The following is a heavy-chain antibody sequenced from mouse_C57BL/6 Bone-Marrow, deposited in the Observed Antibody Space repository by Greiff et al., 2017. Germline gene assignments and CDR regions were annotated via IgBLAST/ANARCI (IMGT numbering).Heavy chain of an antibody. J-gene: IGHJ3*01. CDR3: ARDSSGYVAWFDY. CDR1: GYTFTDYY. D-gene: IGHD3-2*02. Sequence: QVQLQQSGAELVRPGASVTLSCKASGYTFTDYYINWVKQRPGQGLEWIARIYPGSGNTYYNEKFKGKATLTAEKSSSTAYKQLSSLTSEDSAVYFCARDSSGYVAWFDYWGQGTLVTVSA. CDR2: IYPGSGNT. V-gene: IGHV1-76*01.